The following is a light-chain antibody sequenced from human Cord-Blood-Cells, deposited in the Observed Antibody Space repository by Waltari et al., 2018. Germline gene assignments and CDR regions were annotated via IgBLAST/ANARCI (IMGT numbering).Light chain of an antibody. Sequence: EIVLTPSPGTLSSSPGERATLPCRASQSVSSSYLAWYQQKPGQAPRLLIYGASSRATGIPDRFSGSGSGTDFTLTISRLEPEDFAVYYCQQYGSSPWTFGQGTKVEIK. J-gene: IGKJ1*01. CDR2: GAS. CDR3: QQYGSSPWT. V-gene: IGKV3-20*01. CDR1: QSVSSSY.